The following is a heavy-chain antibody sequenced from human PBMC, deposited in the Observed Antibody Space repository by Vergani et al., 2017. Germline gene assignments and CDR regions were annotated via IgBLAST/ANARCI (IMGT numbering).Heavy chain of an antibody. CDR1: GFTFSSYG. CDR2: IWYDGSNK. CDR3: ARGGGHSVREHPFDY. V-gene: IGHV3-33*01. D-gene: IGHD3-16*01. Sequence: QVQLVESGGGVVQPGRSLRLSCAASGFTFSSYGMHWVRQAPGKGLEWVAVIWYDGSNKYYADSVKGRFTISRDNSKNTLYLQMNSLRAEDTAVYYCARGGGHSVREHPFDYWGQGTLVTVSS. J-gene: IGHJ4*02.